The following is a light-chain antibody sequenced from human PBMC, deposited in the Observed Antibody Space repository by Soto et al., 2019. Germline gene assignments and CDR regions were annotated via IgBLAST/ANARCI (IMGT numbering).Light chain of an antibody. CDR1: SSNIGAGYD. CDR3: QSFDSSLSGSV. V-gene: IGLV1-40*01. Sequence: QPVLTQPPSVSGAPGQRVTISCTGSSSNIGAGYDVHWYQQLPGTAPKLLIYGNNNRPSGVPDRFSGSKSGTSASLGIAGLQAEDEADYYCQSFDSSLSGSVFGGGTKLTVL. J-gene: IGLJ3*02. CDR2: GNN.